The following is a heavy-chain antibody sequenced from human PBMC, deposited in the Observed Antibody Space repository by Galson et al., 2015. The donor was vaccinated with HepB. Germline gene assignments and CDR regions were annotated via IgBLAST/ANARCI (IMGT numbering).Heavy chain of an antibody. CDR1: GFSFSSYA. V-gene: IGHV3-23*01. CDR3: AKVGQQLVRGLYYYYGMDV. J-gene: IGHJ6*02. Sequence: SLRLSCAASGFSFSSYAMSWVRQAPGKGLEWVSAISSSGANTYYADSVKGRFAISRDNSKHTLYLRMNSLRAEDTAVYYCAKVGQQLVRGLYYYYGMDVWGQGTTVTVSS. CDR2: ISSSGANT. D-gene: IGHD6-13*01.